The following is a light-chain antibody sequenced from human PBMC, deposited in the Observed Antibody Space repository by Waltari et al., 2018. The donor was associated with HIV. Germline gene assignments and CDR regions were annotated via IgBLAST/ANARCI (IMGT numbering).Light chain of an antibody. Sequence: GSPGQSVTVSCTGTSSDIGYFNYVSWYQQHPGKAPKLLIYDVNKRPSGVPDRFSASKSGSTASLTVSGLLAEDEADYYCAAYAGNNIVIFGGGTKVTV. J-gene: IGLJ2*01. CDR3: AAYAGNNIVI. CDR1: SSDIGYFNY. CDR2: DVN. V-gene: IGLV2-8*01.